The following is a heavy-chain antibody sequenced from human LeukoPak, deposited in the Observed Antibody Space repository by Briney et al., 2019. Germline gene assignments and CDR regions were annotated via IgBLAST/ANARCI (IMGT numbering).Heavy chain of an antibody. CDR2: IYYSGST. J-gene: IGHJ4*02. CDR1: GGSISSYY. D-gene: IGHD6-13*01. CDR3: ARHARAAAEDYFDY. Sequence: SETLSLTCTVSGGSISSYYWSWIRQPPGKGLEWIGYIYYSGSTNYNPSLKSRVTISVDTSKNQFSLKLSSVTAADTAVYYCARHARAAAEDYFDYWGQGTLVTVSS. V-gene: IGHV4-59*08.